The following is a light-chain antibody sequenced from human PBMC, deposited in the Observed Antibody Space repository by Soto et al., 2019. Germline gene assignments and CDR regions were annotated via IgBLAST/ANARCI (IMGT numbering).Light chain of an antibody. CDR2: AAS. CDR1: PGISNY. J-gene: IGKJ1*01. Sequence: DIQMPQSPSSLSASIGARVTITCRASPGISNYLAWHQQKPGKVPKLLIYAASTLQSGVPSRFRGSGSGTDFTLTITSLQPEDVATSCCQMQNSAPRWFGQRTKVE. CDR3: QMQNSAPRW. V-gene: IGKV1-27*01.